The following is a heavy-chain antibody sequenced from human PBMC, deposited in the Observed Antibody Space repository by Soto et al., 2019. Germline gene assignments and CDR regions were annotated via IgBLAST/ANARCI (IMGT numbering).Heavy chain of an antibody. D-gene: IGHD1-26*01. J-gene: IGHJ4*02. V-gene: IGHV3-30*09. CDR1: GFIFRSYA. Sequence: GGSLRLSCLASGFIFRSYAMHWVRQAPGKGLEWVAVITYDGINGYYADSVRGLFAISRDNSKNTLYLQMNILRPDDTAVYYFARAFSGSYPNFDYWGQGTLVTVSS. CDR2: ITYDGING. CDR3: ARAFSGSYPNFDY.